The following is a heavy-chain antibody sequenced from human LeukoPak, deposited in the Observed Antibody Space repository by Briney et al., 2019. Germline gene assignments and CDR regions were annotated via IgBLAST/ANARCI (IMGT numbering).Heavy chain of an antibody. CDR3: ARTALDGGDSIGFDS. CDR2: INPNIGDA. V-gene: IGHV1-2*02. D-gene: IGHD2-21*02. J-gene: IGHJ5*01. CDR1: GYTFTDYF. Sequence: ASVKVSCKASGYTFTDYFIHWVRQAPGQGLEWMGWINPNIGDASYAQKFQDRVTMTRDRSINTAYMELSRLTSDDTAVYYCARTALDGGDSIGFDSWGQGTLVTVSS.